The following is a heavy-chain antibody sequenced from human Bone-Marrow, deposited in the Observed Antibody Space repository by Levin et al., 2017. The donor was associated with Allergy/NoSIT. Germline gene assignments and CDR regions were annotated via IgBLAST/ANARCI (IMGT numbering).Heavy chain of an antibody. Sequence: LSCTVSGASIRSGAYYWSWVRQPPGQGLEWIGYIYYNGSTYFNPSLKSRVSISVDTSKNQFSLKLSSVTAADTADYYCARVLAGFDGSAMAYDYWGRGSLVTVSS. J-gene: IGHJ4*02. V-gene: IGHV4-31*03. CDR2: IYYNGST. CDR1: GASIRSGAYY. CDR3: ARVLAGFDGSAMAYDY. D-gene: IGHD3-10*01.